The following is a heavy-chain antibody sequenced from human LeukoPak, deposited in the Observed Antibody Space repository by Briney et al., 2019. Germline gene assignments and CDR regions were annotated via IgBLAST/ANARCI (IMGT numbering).Heavy chain of an antibody. Sequence: GGSLRLSCAASGFTFSSYSMNWVRQAPGKGLEWVSSISSSSSYIYYADSVKGRFAISRDNAKNSLYLQMNSLRAEDTAVYHCARRLRDAFDIWGQGTMVTVSS. CDR3: ARRLRDAFDI. V-gene: IGHV3-21*01. CDR1: GFTFSSYS. CDR2: ISSSSSYI. D-gene: IGHD5-12*01. J-gene: IGHJ3*02.